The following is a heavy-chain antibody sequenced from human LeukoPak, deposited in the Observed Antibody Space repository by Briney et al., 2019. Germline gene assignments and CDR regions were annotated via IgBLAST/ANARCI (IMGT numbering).Heavy chain of an antibody. CDR3: ARGSGDPLDY. V-gene: IGHV1-18*01. D-gene: IGHD3-3*01. CDR2: IGVDNGDT. CDR1: GYTFNTYG. J-gene: IGHJ4*02. Sequence: ASVKVSCKTSGYTFNTYGINWVRQAPGQGLEWMGWIGVDNGDTYYAQNFQGRITMTTDTSTTTAYMELRTLTSDDAAVYYCARGSGDPLDYWGQGTLVSVSS.